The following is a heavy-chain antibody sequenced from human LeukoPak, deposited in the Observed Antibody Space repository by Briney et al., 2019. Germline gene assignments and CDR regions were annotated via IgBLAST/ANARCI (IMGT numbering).Heavy chain of an antibody. J-gene: IGHJ3*02. CDR3: ATVEYQLLPDALDI. Sequence: SETLSLTCTVSGGSISSYYWSWIRQPAGKGLEWIGYIYYSGSTNYNPSLKSRVTISVDTSKNQFSLKLSSVTAADTAVYYCATVEYQLLPDALDIWGQGRMVTVSS. CDR1: GGSISSYY. V-gene: IGHV4-59*01. D-gene: IGHD2-2*01. CDR2: IYYSGST.